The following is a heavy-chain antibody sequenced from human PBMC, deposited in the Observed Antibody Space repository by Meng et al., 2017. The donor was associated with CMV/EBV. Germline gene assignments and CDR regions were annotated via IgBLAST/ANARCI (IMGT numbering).Heavy chain of an antibody. V-gene: IGHV4-30-4*08. CDR2: IYYSGST. D-gene: IGHD1-14*01. J-gene: IGHJ4*02. Sequence: HFHQPVPGRVKLLPHLSSTCTVSGGSISSGDYYWSWLRRPPGKGLEWIGYIYYSGSTYYNPSLKSRVTISVDTSKTQFSLKLSSVTAADTAVYYCARVTSRVAGAFDYWGQGTLVTVFS. CDR3: ARVTSRVAGAFDY. CDR1: GGSISSGDYY.